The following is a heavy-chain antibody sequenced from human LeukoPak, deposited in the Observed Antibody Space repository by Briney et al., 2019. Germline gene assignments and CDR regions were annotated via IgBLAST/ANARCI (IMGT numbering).Heavy chain of an antibody. CDR2: IYYSGST. J-gene: IGHJ3*02. CDR1: GGSISNYY. D-gene: IGHD3-10*01. V-gene: IGHV4-59*12. Sequence: SETLSLTCTVSGGSISNYYWSWIRQPPGKGLEWIGYIYYSGSTNYDPSLKSRVTISLDTSRNQFSLKLNSVTAADTAVYYCAKSNGYGLVDIWGQGTMVTVSS. CDR3: AKSNGYGLVDI.